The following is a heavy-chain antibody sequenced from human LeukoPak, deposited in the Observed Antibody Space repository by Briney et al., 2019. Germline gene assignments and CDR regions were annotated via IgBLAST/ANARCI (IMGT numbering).Heavy chain of an antibody. CDR2: VIPIFGTA. CDR3: AREQTRGWPY. D-gene: IGHD6-19*01. Sequence: ASVKVSCKASGGTFSSYAFSWVRQAPGQGLEWMGGVIPIFGTANYAQKFQGRVTITADESTSTTYMELSRLGSEDTALYYCAREQTRGWPYWGQGTLVTVSA. J-gene: IGHJ4*02. CDR1: GGTFSSYA. V-gene: IGHV1-69*01.